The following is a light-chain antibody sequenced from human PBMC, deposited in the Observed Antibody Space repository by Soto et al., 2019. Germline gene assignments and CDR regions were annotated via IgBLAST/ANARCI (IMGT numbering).Light chain of an antibody. J-gene: IGLJ3*02. CDR1: RSNIGAGYA. Sequence: QSVLTQPPSVSGAPGQRVTISCTGRRSNIGAGYAVHWYQQLPGASPKLLIYENTYRPSGVPDRFSGSKSGTSASLAISGLRAGDEADYYCQSYDNSLSVGVFGGGTKLTVL. CDR2: ENT. V-gene: IGLV1-40*01. CDR3: QSYDNSLSVGV.